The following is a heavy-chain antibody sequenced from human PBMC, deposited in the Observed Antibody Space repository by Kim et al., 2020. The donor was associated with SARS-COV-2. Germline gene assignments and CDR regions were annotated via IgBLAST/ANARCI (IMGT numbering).Heavy chain of an antibody. D-gene: IGHD6-19*01. V-gene: IGHV3-23*01. CDR2: ISTIGTT. CDR3: AKAILSDWYLRSAFDI. Sequence: GGSLRLSCAASGFSFSNFAMSWVRQAPGKGLEWVSGISTIGTTYYADADSVKGRFTISRDNSKNTLYLQINSLRAEDTALYYCAKAILSDWYLRSAFDIWGQGTMVIVSS. J-gene: IGHJ3*02. CDR1: GFSFSNFA.